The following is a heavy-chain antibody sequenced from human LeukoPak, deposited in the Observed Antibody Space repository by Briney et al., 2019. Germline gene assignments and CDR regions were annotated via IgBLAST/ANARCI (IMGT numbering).Heavy chain of an antibody. D-gene: IGHD3-16*01. CDR1: GYTFTSYY. V-gene: IGHV1-46*01. Sequence: GASVKVSCKASGYTFTSYYMHWVRQAPGQGLEWMGIINPSGGSTSYAQKFQGRVTMTRDMSTSTVYMELSSLRSEDTAVYYCARGINMITFGGVTEGDAFDIWGQGTMVTVSS. CDR3: ARGINMITFGGVTEGDAFDI. CDR2: INPSGGST. J-gene: IGHJ3*02.